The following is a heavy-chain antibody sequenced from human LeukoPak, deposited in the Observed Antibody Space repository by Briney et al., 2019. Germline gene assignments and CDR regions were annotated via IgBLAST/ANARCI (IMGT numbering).Heavy chain of an antibody. CDR2: ISYDGKNK. Sequence: GGSLRLSCTTSGFTFNTCGMHWVRQAPGKGLEWVSLISYDGKNKYYGEFVKGRFTISRDNSKNTLYLQMNSMRDDDTALYYCARDLGLPVATTYYYYGMDLWGQGTTVTVFS. J-gene: IGHJ6*02. CDR1: GFTFNTCG. V-gene: IGHV3-30*03. CDR3: ARDLGLPVATTYYYYGMDL. D-gene: IGHD5-12*01.